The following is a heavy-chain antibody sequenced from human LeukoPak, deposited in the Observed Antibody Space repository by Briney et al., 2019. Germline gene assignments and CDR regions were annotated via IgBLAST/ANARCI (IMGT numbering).Heavy chain of an antibody. CDR3: AREEDGYNYYFDY. CDR2: IYHSGST. D-gene: IGHD5-24*01. V-gene: IGHV4-38-2*02. J-gene: IGHJ4*02. CDR1: GYSISSGYY. Sequence: SETLSLTCTVSGYSISSGYYWGWIRPPPGKGLEWIGSIYHSGSTYYNPSLKSRVTISVDTSKNQFSLKLSSVTAADTAVYYCAREEDGYNYYFDYWGQGTLVTVSS.